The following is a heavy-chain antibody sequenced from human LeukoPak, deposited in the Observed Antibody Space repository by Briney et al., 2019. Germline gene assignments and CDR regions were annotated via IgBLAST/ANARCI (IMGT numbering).Heavy chain of an antibody. D-gene: IGHD6-19*01. CDR1: GGTFSSYA. CDR3: ARDPVAGKEYYYMDV. V-gene: IGHV1-69*01. J-gene: IGHJ6*03. CDR2: IIPILGTA. Sequence: ASVTVSCKASGGTFSSYAISWVRQAPGQGLEWMGGIIPILGTANYAQKFQGRVTITADESTSTAYMELSSLRSEDTAVYYCARDPVAGKEYYYMDVWGKGTTVTISS.